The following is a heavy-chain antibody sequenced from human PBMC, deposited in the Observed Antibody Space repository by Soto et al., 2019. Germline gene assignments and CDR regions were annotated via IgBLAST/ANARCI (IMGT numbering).Heavy chain of an antibody. CDR2: IWYDGSDK. D-gene: IGHD2-15*01. V-gene: IGHV3-33*01. CDR1: GFTFNTYG. J-gene: IGHJ6*02. Sequence: QVQLVESGGGVVQPGRSLRLSCAASGFTFNTYGMHWVRQAPGKGLEWVAVIWYDGSDKYYGESVKGRFTISRDNSKNTLYLQMNSLRAEDTAVYYCARDVAHLAYMDVWGQGTTVTVSS. CDR3: ARDVAHLAYMDV.